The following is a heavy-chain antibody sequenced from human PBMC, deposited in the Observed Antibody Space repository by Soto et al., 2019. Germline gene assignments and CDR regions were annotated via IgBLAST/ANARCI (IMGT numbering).Heavy chain of an antibody. Sequence: ELLKVSRKGSGYSFTSYWIGCVRQMPGKGLEWMGIIYPGDSDTRYSPSFQGQVTISADKSISTAYLQWSSLKASDTAMYYCARSEDYYDRSGYGPYYYGMDVWGQGSTGTVYS. J-gene: IGHJ6*02. CDR3: ARSEDYYDRSGYGPYYYGMDV. V-gene: IGHV5-51*01. CDR1: GYSFTSYW. D-gene: IGHD3-22*01. CDR2: IYPGDSDT.